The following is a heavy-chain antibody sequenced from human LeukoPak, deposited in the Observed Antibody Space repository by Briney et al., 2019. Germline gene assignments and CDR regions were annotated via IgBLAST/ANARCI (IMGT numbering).Heavy chain of an antibody. J-gene: IGHJ5*02. CDR3: ASSPWNGDWFDP. D-gene: IGHD1-1*01. V-gene: IGHV4-61*02. Sequence: PSETLSLTCTVSGGSISSGSYYWSWIRQPAGKGLEWIGRIYTSGSTNYNPSLKSRVTISVDTSKNQFSLKLSSVTAVDTAVYYCASSPWNGDWFDPWGQGTLVTVSS. CDR2: IYTSGST. CDR1: GGSISSGSYY.